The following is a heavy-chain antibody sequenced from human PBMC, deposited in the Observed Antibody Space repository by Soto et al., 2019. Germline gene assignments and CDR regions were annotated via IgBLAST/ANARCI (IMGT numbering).Heavy chain of an antibody. Sequence: GGSLRLSCAASGFTFSSYAISWVRQAPGKGLEWVSAISVSGGSTYYADSVKGRFTISRDNSKNTLYLQMNSLRAEDAAVYYFASSVAGKGNYFDYWGQGTLVTVSS. V-gene: IGHV3-23*01. CDR1: GFTFSSYA. CDR3: ASSVAGKGNYFDY. J-gene: IGHJ4*02. D-gene: IGHD6-19*01. CDR2: ISVSGGST.